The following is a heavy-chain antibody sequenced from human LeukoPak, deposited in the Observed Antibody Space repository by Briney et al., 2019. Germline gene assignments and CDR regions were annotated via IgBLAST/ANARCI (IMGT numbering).Heavy chain of an antibody. Sequence: PSETLSLTCIVSGGSVNSGTYYWSWIRQPPGKGLEWIGNIYYSGSAYYNPSLKSRVTMSVDTSKNQFSLKLSSVTAADTAVYYCARDHSGSFWTFDCWGQGSLVTVSS. CDR2: IYYSGSA. CDR1: GGSVNSGTYY. J-gene: IGHJ4*02. D-gene: IGHD1-26*01. V-gene: IGHV4-39*07. CDR3: ARDHSGSFWTFDC.